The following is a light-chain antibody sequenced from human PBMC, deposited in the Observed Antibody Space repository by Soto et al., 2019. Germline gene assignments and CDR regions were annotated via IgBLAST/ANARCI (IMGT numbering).Light chain of an antibody. CDR3: QQYVSSSIT. V-gene: IGKV3-20*01. J-gene: IGKJ5*01. CDR1: QSVSSSY. Sequence: EMVITQSPATLSISPGESATLSCRASQSVSSSYLGWYQQKPGQAPRLLIYGASSRAAGIPHRFSGSGSGTDFTLTISRLEPEDFAVYYCQQYVSSSITFGQGTRLENK. CDR2: GAS.